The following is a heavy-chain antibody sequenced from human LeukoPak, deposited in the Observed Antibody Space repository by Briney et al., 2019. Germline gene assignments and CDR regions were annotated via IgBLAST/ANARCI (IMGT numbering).Heavy chain of an antibody. CDR2: IKSKTDGGTT. J-gene: IGHJ6*02. CDR3: TTALSLPTTVTPRTYYYGMDV. V-gene: IGHV3-15*07. D-gene: IGHD4-17*01. CDR1: GFTFSNAW. Sequence: SGGSLRLSCAASGFTFSNAWMNWVRQAPGKGLEWVGRIKSKTDGGTTDYAAPVKGRFTISRDDSKNTLYLQMNSLKTEDTAVYYCTTALSLPTTVTPRTYYYGMDVWGQGTTVTVSS.